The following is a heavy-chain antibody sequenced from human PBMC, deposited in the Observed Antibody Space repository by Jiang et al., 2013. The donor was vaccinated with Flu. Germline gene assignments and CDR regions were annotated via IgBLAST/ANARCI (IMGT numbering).Heavy chain of an antibody. V-gene: IGHV1-3*01. D-gene: IGHD5-24*01. Sequence: CKASGYTFTSYAMHWVRQAPGQRLEWMGWINAGNGNTKYSQKFQGRVTITRDTSASTAYMELSSLRSEDTAVYYCARGQYYYYYYGMDVWGQGTTVTVSS. CDR2: INAGNGNT. CDR1: GYTFTSYA. J-gene: IGHJ6*02. CDR3: ARGQYYYYYYGMDV.